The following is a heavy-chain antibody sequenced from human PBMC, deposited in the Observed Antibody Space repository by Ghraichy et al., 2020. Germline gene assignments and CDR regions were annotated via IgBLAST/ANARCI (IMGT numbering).Heavy chain of an antibody. Sequence: ASVKVSCKASGYTFTDYYIHWVRQAPGQGLEWMGWINPNSGGTNYAQKFQGRVTMPRDTSISTAYMELSRLGSDDPAVYYCARAPYGGNDFDYWGQGTLVTVSS. CDR2: INPNSGGT. D-gene: IGHD4-23*01. V-gene: IGHV1-2*02. CDR1: GYTFTDYY. J-gene: IGHJ4*02. CDR3: ARAPYGGNDFDY.